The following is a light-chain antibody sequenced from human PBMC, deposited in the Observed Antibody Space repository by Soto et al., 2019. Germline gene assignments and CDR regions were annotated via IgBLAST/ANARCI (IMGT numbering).Light chain of an antibody. Sequence: EIVMTQSPATLSVSPGERATLSCRASQSVSSNLAWYQQKPDQAPRLLIYGASTSAAGIPARFSGSGSGTEVTLTISSLQAEDVAVYYCQQYNNWPYTFGQGTKLEIK. CDR3: QQYNNWPYT. J-gene: IGKJ2*01. V-gene: IGKV3-15*01. CDR1: QSVSSN. CDR2: GAS.